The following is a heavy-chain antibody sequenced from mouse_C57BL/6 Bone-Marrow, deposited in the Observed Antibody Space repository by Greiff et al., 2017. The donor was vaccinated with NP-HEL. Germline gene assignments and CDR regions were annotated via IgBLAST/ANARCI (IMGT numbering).Heavy chain of an antibody. J-gene: IGHJ3*01. CDR1: GYTFTSYW. CDR2: IDPSDSYT. CDR3: ARWSRFAY. V-gene: IGHV1-50*01. Sequence: QVQLQQPGAELVKPGASVKLSCKASGYTFTSYWMHWVKQRPGQGLEWIGEIDPSDSYTNYNQKFKGKATLTVDTSSSTAYMQLSSLTSEDSAVYYCARWSRFAYWGQGTLVTVSA.